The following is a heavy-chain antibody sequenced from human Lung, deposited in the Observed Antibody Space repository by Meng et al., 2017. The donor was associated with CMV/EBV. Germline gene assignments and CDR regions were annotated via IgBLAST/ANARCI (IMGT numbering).Heavy chain of an antibody. D-gene: IGHD6-19*01. CDR3: AKSSDNGWSS. V-gene: IGHV1-2*06. Sequence: VQLVYSGAEVKRHGASVKISCQASEYSFSGFYLNWARQAPGHGLEWLGRVNPISDDTHLAQKFEGRITVTRGATINTAFMELTRLRPDDTAVYYCAKSSDNGWSSWGPGTLVTVSS. CDR2: VNPISDDT. J-gene: IGHJ4*01. CDR1: EYSFSGFY.